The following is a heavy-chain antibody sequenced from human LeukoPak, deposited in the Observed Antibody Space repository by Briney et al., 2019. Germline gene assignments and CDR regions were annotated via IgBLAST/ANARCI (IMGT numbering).Heavy chain of an antibody. CDR1: GASISRSDYF. D-gene: IGHD4-17*01. J-gene: IGHJ4*02. Sequence: KPSETLSLTCTVSGASISRSDYFWGWIRQPPGKGLEWIGGIYYSGSTYYSPSLKGRVTISVDTFKNQFSLKLNSVAAADTAVYYCARSSEYGDPFNYWGQGTLVTVSS. V-gene: IGHV4-39*01. CDR2: IYYSGST. CDR3: ARSSEYGDPFNY.